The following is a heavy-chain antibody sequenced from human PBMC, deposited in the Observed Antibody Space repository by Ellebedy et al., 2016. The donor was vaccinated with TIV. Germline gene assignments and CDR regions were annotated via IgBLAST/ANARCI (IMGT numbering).Heavy chain of an antibody. CDR1: GGTFSSYA. J-gene: IGHJ5*02. CDR2: IIPIFGTA. CDR3: ARGGGANYDSSGYYFGEGWFDP. D-gene: IGHD3-22*01. V-gene: IGHV1-69*13. Sequence: SVKVSCXASGGTFSSYAISWVRQAPGQGLEWMGGIIPIFGTANYAQKFQGRVTITADESTSTAYMELSSLRSEDTAVYYCARGGGANYDSSGYYFGEGWFDPWGQGTLVTVSS.